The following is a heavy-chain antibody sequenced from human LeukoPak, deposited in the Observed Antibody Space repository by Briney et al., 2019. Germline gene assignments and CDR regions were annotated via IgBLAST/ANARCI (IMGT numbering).Heavy chain of an antibody. V-gene: IGHV3-23*01. CDR2: ISGSGGST. D-gene: IGHD3-3*01. CDR1: GFTFSSYA. CDR3: AKDPYYDFWSGYYYTYFDC. Sequence: PGGSLRLSCAASGFTFSSYAMSWVRQAPGKGLEWVSGISGSGGSTYYADSVKGRFSISRDNSKNTLNLQMNSLRAEDTAVYYCAKDPYYDFWSGYYYTYFDCWGQGTLVTVSS. J-gene: IGHJ4*02.